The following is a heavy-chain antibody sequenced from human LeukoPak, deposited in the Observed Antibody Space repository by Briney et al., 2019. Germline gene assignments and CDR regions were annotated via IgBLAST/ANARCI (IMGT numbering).Heavy chain of an antibody. CDR2: NDPSDSYT. D-gene: IGHD6-19*01. CDR3: ARCIAVAGTGPCAFDI. J-gene: IGHJ3*02. CDR1: GSSFTTYW. Sequence: GESLRISCKGSGSSFTTYWISWVRQMPGKGLEWMGRNDPSDSYTKYSPSFQGHVTISADKSISTAYLQWSSLKASDTAMYYCARCIAVAGTGPCAFDIWGQGTMVTVSS. V-gene: IGHV5-10-1*01.